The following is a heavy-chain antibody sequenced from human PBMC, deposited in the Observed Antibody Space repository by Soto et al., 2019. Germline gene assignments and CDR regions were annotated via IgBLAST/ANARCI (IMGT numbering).Heavy chain of an antibody. CDR1: GYTFTSYG. CDR3: ARVSNTGIHDSGDYYGMDV. Sequence: ASVKVSCKASGYTFTSYGISWVRQAPGQGLEWMGWISAYNGNTNYAQKLQGRVTMTTATSTRTAYMELRSLRSDGTAVYYCARVSNTGIHDSGDYYGMDVWGQGNKVTVSS. J-gene: IGHJ6*02. V-gene: IGHV1-18*04. D-gene: IGHD6-13*01. CDR2: ISAYNGNT.